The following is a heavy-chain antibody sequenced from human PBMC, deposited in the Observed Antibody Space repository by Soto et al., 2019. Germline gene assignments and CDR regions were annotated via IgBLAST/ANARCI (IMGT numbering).Heavy chain of an antibody. V-gene: IGHV4-31*01. D-gene: IGHD3-10*01. CDR3: ARDYNRRPVGWFTP. Sequence: QVQLQESGPGLVKPSQTLSLTCTVSGGSISSGGYYWSWIRQHPGKGLEWIGHINHSGRTYYNSYIESLVSVSVDTSKNQFSLKLSSVTAADTAIYYCARDYNRRPVGWFTPWGQGTLVTVSS. CDR1: GGSISSGGYY. J-gene: IGHJ5*02. CDR2: INHSGRT.